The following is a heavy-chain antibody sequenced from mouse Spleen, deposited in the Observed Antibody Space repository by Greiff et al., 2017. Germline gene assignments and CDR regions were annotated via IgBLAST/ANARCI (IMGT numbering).Heavy chain of an antibody. V-gene: IGHV1-54*01. CDR3: ARGGDGYYGRHYFDY. D-gene: IGHD2-3*01. CDR1: GYAFTNYL. J-gene: IGHJ2*01. CDR2: IYPRDGST. Sequence: VQLQQSGAELVRPGTSVKVSCKASGYAFTNYLIEWVKQRPGQGLEWIGWIYPRDGSTKYNEKFKGKATLTVDTSSSTAYMELHSLTSEDSAVYFCARGGDGYYGRHYFDYWGQGTTLTVSS.